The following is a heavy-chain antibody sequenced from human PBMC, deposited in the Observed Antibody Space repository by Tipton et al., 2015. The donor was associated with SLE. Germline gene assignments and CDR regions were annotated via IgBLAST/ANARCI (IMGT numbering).Heavy chain of an antibody. CDR1: GVSITSDY. CDR3: ARMRGGYNAHH. Sequence: TLSLTCTVSGVSITSDYWTWIRPPPGKGLEWIGYISYSGSANYNPPVRSRVSISLDTSKNQFSLKVKSVTTADTAVYYCARMRGGYNAHHWGQGILVTVSS. V-gene: IGHV4-59*01. D-gene: IGHD5-24*01. CDR2: ISYSGSA. J-gene: IGHJ5*02.